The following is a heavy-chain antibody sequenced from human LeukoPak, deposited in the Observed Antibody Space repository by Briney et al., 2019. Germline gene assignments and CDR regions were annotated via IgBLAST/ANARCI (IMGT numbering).Heavy chain of an antibody. V-gene: IGHV1-69*01. J-gene: IGHJ3*02. D-gene: IGHD5-24*01. CDR3: ARGAIGEMATKEGAFDI. CDR2: IIPIFGTA. Sequence: GSSVKVSCKASGGTFSSYAISWVRQAPGQGLEWMGGIIPIFGTANYVQKFQGRVTITADESTSTAYMELSSLRSEDTAVYYCARGAIGEMATKEGAFDIWGQGTMVTVSS. CDR1: GGTFSSYA.